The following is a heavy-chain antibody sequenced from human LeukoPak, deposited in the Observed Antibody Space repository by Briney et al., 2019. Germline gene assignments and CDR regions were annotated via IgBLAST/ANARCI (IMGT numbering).Heavy chain of an antibody. V-gene: IGHV1-18*01. Sequence: ASVKVSCKASGYTFTTYGISWVRQAPGQGLEWMGWISAYNGKINYAQELQGRVTMTTDTSTSTAYMELRSLRSDDTTVYFCARDSVGSHYYDSSGYYYEVDYWGQGTLVTVSS. D-gene: IGHD3-22*01. J-gene: IGHJ4*02. CDR1: GYTFTTYG. CDR2: ISAYNGKI. CDR3: ARDSVGSHYYDSSGYYYEVDY.